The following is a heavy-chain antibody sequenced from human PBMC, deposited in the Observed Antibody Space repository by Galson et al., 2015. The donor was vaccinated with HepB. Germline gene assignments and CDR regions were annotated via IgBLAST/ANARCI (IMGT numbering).Heavy chain of an antibody. D-gene: IGHD3-22*01. Sequence: SVKVSCKASGYNFIDYTIHWVRQAPGQRLEWMGLSDAGNGDTKFSQRFQGRVSITTDASSSTMYMELSSLRSEDTGVYYCARSFSGYHYYYFIDFWGQGTTVIVSS. J-gene: IGHJ6*02. CDR3: ARSFSGYHYYYFIDF. CDR2: SDAGNGDT. CDR1: GYNFIDYT. V-gene: IGHV1-3*01.